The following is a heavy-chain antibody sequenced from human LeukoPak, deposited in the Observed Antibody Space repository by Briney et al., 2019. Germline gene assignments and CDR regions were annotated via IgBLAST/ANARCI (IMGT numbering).Heavy chain of an antibody. CDR3: AAPQSGSYIYWYFDL. V-gene: IGHV1-58*01. CDR2: IVVGSGNT. Sequence: SVKVSCKASGFTFATSAVQWVRQGRGQRLEWIGWIVVGSGNTNYAQKFQGRVTITRDMSTSTAYMELSNLRSEDTAVYYCAAPQSGSYIYWYFDLWGRGTLVTVSS. D-gene: IGHD3-10*01. CDR1: GFTFATSA. J-gene: IGHJ2*01.